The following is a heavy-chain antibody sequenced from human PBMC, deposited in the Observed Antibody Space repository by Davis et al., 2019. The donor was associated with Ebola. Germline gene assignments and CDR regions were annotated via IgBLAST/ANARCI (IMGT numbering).Heavy chain of an antibody. J-gene: IGHJ4*02. D-gene: IGHD3-22*01. CDR3: ARGAKDSSGYHYANDY. CDR2: IKQDGSEK. Sequence: GESLKIPCAASGFTFSSFGMHWVRQAPGKGLEWVANIKQDGSEKYYVDSVKGRFTISRDNAKNTLYLQMNSLRAEDTAVYYCARGAKDSSGYHYANDYWGQGTMVTVSS. CDR1: GFTFSSFG. V-gene: IGHV3-7*01.